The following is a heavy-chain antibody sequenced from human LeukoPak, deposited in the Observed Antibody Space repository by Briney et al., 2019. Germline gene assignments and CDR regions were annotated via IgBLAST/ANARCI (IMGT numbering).Heavy chain of an antibody. Sequence: GGSLRLSCAASGFTFSNYWMTWVRQAPGKGLEWVANIKRDGSEKYYVDSVKGRFTISRDNSKNSLYLQMNSLRAADTAVYYCARDSVAHYYGMDVWGQGTTVTVSS. V-gene: IGHV3-7*01. CDR2: IKRDGSEK. CDR3: ARDSVAHYYGMDV. CDR1: GFTFSNYW. D-gene: IGHD6-19*01. J-gene: IGHJ6*02.